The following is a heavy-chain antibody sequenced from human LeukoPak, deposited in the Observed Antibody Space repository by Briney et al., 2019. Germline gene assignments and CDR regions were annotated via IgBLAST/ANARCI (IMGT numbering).Heavy chain of an antibody. V-gene: IGHV3-53*01. J-gene: IGHJ4*02. CDR2: IYSGGST. CDR1: GFTVSSNY. Sequence: PGGSLRLSCAASGFTVSSNYMSWVRQAPGKGLEWVSVIYSGGSTYYADSVKGRFTISRDNSKNTLYLQMNSLRAEDMAVYYCARETVAGLQYYFDYWGQGTLVTVSS. D-gene: IGHD6-19*01. CDR3: ARETVAGLQYYFDY.